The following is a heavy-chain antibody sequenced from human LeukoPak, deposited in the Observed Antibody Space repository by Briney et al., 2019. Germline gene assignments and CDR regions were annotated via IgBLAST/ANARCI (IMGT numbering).Heavy chain of an antibody. Sequence: SVKVSCKASGGTFSSYAISWVRQAPGQGLEWMGGIIPIFGTANYAQKFQGRVTITADESTSTAYMELSSLRSEDTAVYYCARHFAYSSSSYFDYWGQGSLVTVSS. V-gene: IGHV1-69*13. D-gene: IGHD6-6*01. CDR2: IIPIFGTA. CDR3: ARHFAYSSSSYFDY. J-gene: IGHJ4*02. CDR1: GGTFSSYA.